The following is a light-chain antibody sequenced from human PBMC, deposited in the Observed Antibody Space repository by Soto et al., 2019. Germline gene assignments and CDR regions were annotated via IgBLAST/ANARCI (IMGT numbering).Light chain of an antibody. CDR2: GAS. CDR3: QQYNNWWT. CDR1: QSVSSSY. J-gene: IGKJ1*01. Sequence: EIVLTQSPGTLSLSPWERATLSCRASQSVSSSYLAWYQQKPGQAPRLLIYGASSRATGIPARFTGSGSGTEFTLTISSLQFDDSAVYYCQQYNNWWTFGQGTKVDIK. V-gene: IGKV3-15*01.